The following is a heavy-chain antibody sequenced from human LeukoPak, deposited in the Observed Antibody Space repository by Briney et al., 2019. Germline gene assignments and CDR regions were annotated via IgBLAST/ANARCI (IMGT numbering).Heavy chain of an antibody. D-gene: IGHD3-22*01. CDR3: ATGGGFYYGH. CDR2: AQGDGRLQ. Sequence: GGSLRLSCAASGFSFSTYGMHWVRQAPGKGLEWVAAAQGDGRLQYYADSAKGRFTISKDISKSTLYVQMNSLRAEDTAVYYCATGGGFYYGHWGQGTLVTVSS. CDR1: GFSFSTYG. V-gene: IGHV3-30*02. J-gene: IGHJ4*02.